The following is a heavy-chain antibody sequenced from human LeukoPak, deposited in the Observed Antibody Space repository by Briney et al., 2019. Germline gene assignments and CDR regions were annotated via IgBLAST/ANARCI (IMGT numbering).Heavy chain of an antibody. D-gene: IGHD6-6*01. CDR3: ARGTSKAAPSY. V-gene: IGHV3-66*01. Sequence: PGGSLRLSCAASGFTVSSNYMSWVRQAPGKGLEWVSVIYSGGGTYHADSVKGRFTISRDNSKNTLSLQMSSLRAEDTAVYYCARGTSKAAPSYWGQGTLVTVSS. J-gene: IGHJ4*02. CDR1: GFTVSSNY. CDR2: IYSGGGT.